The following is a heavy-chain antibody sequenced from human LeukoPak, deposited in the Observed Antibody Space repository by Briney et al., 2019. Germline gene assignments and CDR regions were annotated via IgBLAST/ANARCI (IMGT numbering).Heavy chain of an antibody. CDR3: AKDLWRFGELFGAFDI. CDR1: GFTFSSYG. Sequence: PGGSLSLSCAASGFTFSSYGMHWVRQAPGKGLEWVAVISYDGSNKYYADSVKGRFTISRDNSKNTLYLQMNSLRAEDTAVYYCAKDLWRFGELFGAFDIWGQGTMVTVSS. D-gene: IGHD3-10*01. CDR2: ISYDGSNK. V-gene: IGHV3-30*18. J-gene: IGHJ3*02.